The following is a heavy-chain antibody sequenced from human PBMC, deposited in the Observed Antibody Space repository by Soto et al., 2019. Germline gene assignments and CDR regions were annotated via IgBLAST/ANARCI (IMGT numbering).Heavy chain of an antibody. D-gene: IGHD5-18*01. CDR2: IYYSGST. Sequence: SETLSLTCTVSGGSISSGDYYWTWIRQPPGKDLEWIGYIYYSGSTYYNPSLKSRVTISVDTSKNQFSLNLSSVTAADTAVYYYARERGERGYHEYYFDYWGQGTLVTVSS. CDR3: ARERGERGYHEYYFDY. V-gene: IGHV4-30-4*01. CDR1: GGSISSGDYY. J-gene: IGHJ4*02.